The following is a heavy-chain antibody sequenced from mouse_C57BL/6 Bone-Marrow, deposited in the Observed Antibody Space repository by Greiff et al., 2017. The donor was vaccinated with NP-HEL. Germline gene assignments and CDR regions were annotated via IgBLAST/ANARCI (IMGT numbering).Heavy chain of an antibody. CDR2: IDPSDSYP. Sequence: QVQLQQPGAELVRPGTSVKLSCKASGYTFTSYWMHWVKQRPGQGLEWIGVIDPSDSYPNYNQKFKGKATLTVDTSSSTAYMQLSSLTSEDSAVYYCARGSTMVKWFAYWGQGTLVTVSA. CDR3: ARGSTMVKWFAY. CDR1: GYTFTSYW. J-gene: IGHJ3*01. D-gene: IGHD2-2*01. V-gene: IGHV1-59*01.